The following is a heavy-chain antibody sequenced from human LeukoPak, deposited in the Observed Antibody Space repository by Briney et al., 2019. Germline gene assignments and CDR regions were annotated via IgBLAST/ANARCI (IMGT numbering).Heavy chain of an antibody. CDR3: ARVAYGGGWLDY. Sequence: ASVKVSCKASGYTFTNYDITWVRQAPGQGLEWMGWISGYNGNTNYAQKFQGRVTMTADTSTSTPYMEPRSLRSDDTAVYYCARVAYGGGWLDYWGQGTLVTVSS. CDR2: ISGYNGNT. D-gene: IGHD4-23*01. J-gene: IGHJ4*02. CDR1: GYTFTNYD. V-gene: IGHV1-18*01.